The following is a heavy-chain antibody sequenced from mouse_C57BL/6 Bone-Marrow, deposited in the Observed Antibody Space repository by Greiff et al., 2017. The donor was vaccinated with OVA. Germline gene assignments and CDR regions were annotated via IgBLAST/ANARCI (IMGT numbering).Heavy chain of an antibody. CDR3: ARSALRDYFDY. D-gene: IGHD1-1*01. V-gene: IGHV1-69*01. Sequence: QVQLKQPGAELVMPGASVKLSCKASGYTFTSYWMHWVKQRPGQGLEWIGEIDPSDSYTNYNQKFKGKSTLTVDKSSSTAYMQLSSLTSEDSAVDYCARSALRDYFDYWGQGTTLTVSS. J-gene: IGHJ2*01. CDR2: IDPSDSYT. CDR1: GYTFTSYW.